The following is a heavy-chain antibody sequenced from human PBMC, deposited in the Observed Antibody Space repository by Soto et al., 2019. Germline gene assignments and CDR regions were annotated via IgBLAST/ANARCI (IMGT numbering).Heavy chain of an antibody. Sequence: GASVKVSCKASGYTFTSYGISWVRQAPGQGLEWMGWISAYNGNTSYAQKLQGRVTMTTDTSTSTAYMELRSLRSDDTAVYYCARVGHQWLLPPQNWFDPWGQGTLVTVS. CDR1: GYTFTSYG. CDR2: ISAYNGNT. J-gene: IGHJ5*02. V-gene: IGHV1-18*04. CDR3: ARVGHQWLLPPQNWFDP. D-gene: IGHD6-19*01.